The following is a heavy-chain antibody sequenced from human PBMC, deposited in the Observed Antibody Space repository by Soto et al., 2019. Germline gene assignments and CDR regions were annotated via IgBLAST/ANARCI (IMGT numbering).Heavy chain of an antibody. Sequence: AGGSLRLSCAASGFTFSSYSMNWVRQAPGKGLEWVSSISSSSSYIYYADSVQGRFTISRDNAKNSLYLQMNSLRAEYTAVYYCARDNGYSYGYVPTYFDYWGQGTLVTVSS. V-gene: IGHV3-21*01. CDR1: GFTFSSYS. D-gene: IGHD5-18*01. CDR2: ISSSSSYI. CDR3: ARDNGYSYGYVPTYFDY. J-gene: IGHJ4*02.